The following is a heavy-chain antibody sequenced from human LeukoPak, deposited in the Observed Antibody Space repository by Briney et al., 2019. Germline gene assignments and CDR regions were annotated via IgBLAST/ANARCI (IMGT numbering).Heavy chain of an antibody. CDR3: ARGPPYSSSWYDHFDY. CDR2: IIPIFGTA. J-gene: IGHJ4*02. Sequence: GSSVKVSCKASGGTFSSYAISWVRQAPGQGLEWMGGIIPIFGTANYAQKFQGRVTITADESTSTAYMELSSLRSEDTAVYYCARGPPYSSSWYDHFDYWGQGTLVTVSS. CDR1: GGTFSSYA. D-gene: IGHD6-13*01. V-gene: IGHV1-69*01.